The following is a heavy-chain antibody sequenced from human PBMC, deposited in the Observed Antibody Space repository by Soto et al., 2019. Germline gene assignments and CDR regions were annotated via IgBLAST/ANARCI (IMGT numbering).Heavy chain of an antibody. Sequence: EVQLLESGGGLVQPGGSLRLSCAASGFTFSSYALSWVRQAPGKGLEWVSAISGSGGSTYYADSVKGRFTISRDNSKNTWYLQMNSLRAEDTAIYYCAKGGPWFGDGDAFDIWGQGTMVTVSS. J-gene: IGHJ3*02. CDR2: ISGSGGST. D-gene: IGHD3-10*01. V-gene: IGHV3-23*01. CDR1: GFTFSSYA. CDR3: AKGGPWFGDGDAFDI.